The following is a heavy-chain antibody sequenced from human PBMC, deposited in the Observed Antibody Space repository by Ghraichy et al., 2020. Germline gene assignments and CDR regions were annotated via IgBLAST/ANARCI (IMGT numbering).Heavy chain of an antibody. CDR2: INYSGTT. CDR3: ARSRSGGLLITFGGIVARLAV. J-gene: IGHJ6*04. D-gene: IGHD3-16*02. V-gene: IGHV4-39*01. CDR1: GDSISSSSYYY. Sequence: SETLSLTCNVSGDSISSSSYYYWGWIRQPPGQGLEWIGTINYSGTTYYNPSLKSRVTISVDTPKNQFSLKLTFVTAADTAVYYCARSRSGGLLITFGGIVARLAVWGKGTTVTVSA.